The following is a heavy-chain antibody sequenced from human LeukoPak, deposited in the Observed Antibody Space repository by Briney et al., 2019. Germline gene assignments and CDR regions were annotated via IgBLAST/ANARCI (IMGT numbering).Heavy chain of an antibody. CDR2: IPGSGDST. Sequence: GGSLRLSCAASGFTFSSYAMYWVRQAPGRGLEWVSAIPGSGDSTYYADSVKGRFAISRDNSKSTLYLQMNSLRPEDTAVYYCAKDGMTARPGGFYFDYWGQGTLVTVSS. V-gene: IGHV3-23*01. D-gene: IGHD6-6*01. J-gene: IGHJ4*02. CDR3: AKDGMTARPGGFYFDY. CDR1: GFTFSSYA.